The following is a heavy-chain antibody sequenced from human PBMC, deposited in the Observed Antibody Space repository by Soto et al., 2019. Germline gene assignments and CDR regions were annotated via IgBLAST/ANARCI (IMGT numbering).Heavy chain of an antibody. CDR3: ARDGPYDFWSGYYPYYYYGMDV. V-gene: IGHV4-4*07. J-gene: IGHJ6*02. CDR2: IYTSGST. CDR1: DSVISSYY. D-gene: IGHD3-3*01. Sequence: SERLSLTGTLGDSVISSYYWSWIRQPAGKGLEWIGRIYTSGSTNYNPSLKSRVTMSVDTSKNQFSLKLSSVTAADTAVYYCARDGPYDFWSGYYPYYYYGMDVWGQGTTVTV.